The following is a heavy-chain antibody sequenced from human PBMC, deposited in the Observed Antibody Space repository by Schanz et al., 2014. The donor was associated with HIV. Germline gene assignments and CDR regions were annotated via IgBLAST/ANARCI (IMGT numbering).Heavy chain of an antibody. J-gene: IGHJ4*02. V-gene: IGHV3-15*01. CDR3: TTENLRS. CDR2: IKSKIDGGST. Sequence: EVQLVESGGDLVKPGGCLRLSCAASGFTFSYAWMNWVRQTPGKGLEWVARIKSKIDGGSTDYATPVKGRFTISRDDSKSTLYLQMKSLKTEDTAVYYCTTENLRSWGQGTLVTVSS. CDR1: GFTFSYAW.